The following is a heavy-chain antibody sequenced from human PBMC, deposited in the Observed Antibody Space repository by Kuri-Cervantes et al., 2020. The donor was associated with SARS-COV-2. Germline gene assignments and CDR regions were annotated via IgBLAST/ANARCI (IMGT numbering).Heavy chain of an antibody. J-gene: IGHJ3*02. Sequence: GESLKISCAASGFTLSNSGMTWVRQTPGKGLEWVSSISGSGDYTYHTRSLKDRFTTSRDNSKNTLYLQMNSLRAEDTAVYYCAKTFPDIVATIGGAFDIWGQGTTVTVSS. CDR1: GFTLSNSG. D-gene: IGHD5-12*01. CDR3: AKTFPDIVATIGGAFDI. V-gene: IGHV3-23*01. CDR2: ISGSGDYT.